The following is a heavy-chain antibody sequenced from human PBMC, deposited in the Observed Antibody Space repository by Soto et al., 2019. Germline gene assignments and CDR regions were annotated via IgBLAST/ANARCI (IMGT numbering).Heavy chain of an antibody. V-gene: IGHV1-18*01. CDR1: GYTFTNYD. J-gene: IGHJ4*02. CDR2: VSPYSGNT. CDR3: VRFASSGWYTGGY. D-gene: IGHD6-19*01. Sequence: QVQLVQSGDEVKKPGASVKVSCKASGYTFTNYDIGWVRQAPGQGLEWMGWVSPYSGNTKYAQKVQGRVTMTTDTSTTTAYMELRSLRSDDTAVYYCVRFASSGWYTGGYWGQGTRVTVSS.